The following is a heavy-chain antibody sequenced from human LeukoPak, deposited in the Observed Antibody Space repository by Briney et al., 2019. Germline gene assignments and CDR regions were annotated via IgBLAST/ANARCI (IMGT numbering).Heavy chain of an antibody. Sequence: GGSLRLSCAASGFTVSSNYMSWVRQAPGKGLEWVSVIYSGGTTYYAESVKGRFTISRDNSKNTLYLQMNRLRAEYTAVYYCAKTGNPATGDYWGQGTLVTVSS. D-gene: IGHD1-1*01. CDR2: IYSGGTT. CDR1: GFTVSSNY. J-gene: IGHJ4*02. V-gene: IGHV3-53*01. CDR3: AKTGNPATGDY.